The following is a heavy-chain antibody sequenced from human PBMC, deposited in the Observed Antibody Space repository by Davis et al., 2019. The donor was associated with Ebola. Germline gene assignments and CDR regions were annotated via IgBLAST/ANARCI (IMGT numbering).Heavy chain of an antibody. Sequence: SETLSLTCAVYGGSFSGYYWSWIRQPPGKGLEWIGEINHSGSTNYNPSLKSRVTISVDTSKNQFSLKLSSVTAADTAVYYCARGLRYPHSRWGQGTLVTVSS. J-gene: IGHJ4*02. V-gene: IGHV4-34*01. CDR1: GGSFSGYY. CDR3: ARGLRYPHSR. CDR2: INHSGST. D-gene: IGHD3-9*01.